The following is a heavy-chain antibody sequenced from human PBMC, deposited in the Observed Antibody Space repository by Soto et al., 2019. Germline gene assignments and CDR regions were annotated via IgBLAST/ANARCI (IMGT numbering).Heavy chain of an antibody. D-gene: IGHD3-22*01. CDR2: ISGSGGST. V-gene: IGHV3-23*01. CDR3: AKFENTYYYDSSGYYYFDY. CDR1: GFTFSSYA. J-gene: IGHJ4*02. Sequence: GGSLRLSCAASGFTFSSYAMSWVRQAPGKGLEWVSAISGSGGSTYYADSVKGRFTISRDNSKNTLYLQMNSLRAEDTAVYYCAKFENTYYYDSSGYYYFDYWGQGTLVTVSS.